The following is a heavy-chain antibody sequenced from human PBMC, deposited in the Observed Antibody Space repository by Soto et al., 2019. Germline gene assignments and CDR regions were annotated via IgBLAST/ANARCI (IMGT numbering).Heavy chain of an antibody. CDR1: GDSFSSYW. Sequence: GAAVKISCKGCGDSFSSYWSGWVRQMHGKGLERMGIIYPGDSDTRYSPSFQGQVTISADKSISTAYLQWSSLKASDTAMYYCARLNGDIVVVPAATPARYYYYGMDVWGQGTTVTVSS. D-gene: IGHD2-2*01. V-gene: IGHV5-51*01. CDR2: IYPGDSDT. J-gene: IGHJ6*02. CDR3: ARLNGDIVVVPAATPARYYYYGMDV.